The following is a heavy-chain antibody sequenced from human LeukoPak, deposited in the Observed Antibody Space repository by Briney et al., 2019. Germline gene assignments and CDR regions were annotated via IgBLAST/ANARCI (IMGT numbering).Heavy chain of an antibody. Sequence: GGSLRLSCAASGFTFSDYYMSWIRQAPGKGLEWVSYISSSGSTIYYADSVKGRFTISRDNAKNSLYLQMNSLRAEDTAVYYCARDLGGYFDWLFKDHYYYYGMDVWGKGTTVTVSS. J-gene: IGHJ6*04. CDR2: ISSSGSTI. CDR1: GFTFSDYY. D-gene: IGHD3-9*01. CDR3: ARDLGGYFDWLFKDHYYYYGMDV. V-gene: IGHV3-11*01.